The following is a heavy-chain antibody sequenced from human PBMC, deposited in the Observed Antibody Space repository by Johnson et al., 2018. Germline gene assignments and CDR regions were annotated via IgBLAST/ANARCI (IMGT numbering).Heavy chain of an antibody. J-gene: IGHJ3*02. CDR3: ARNPYGDYPFES. Sequence: QVQLVQSGGGVVQPGRSLRLSCAASGFTFSHFAMHWVRQAPGKGLEWVAVISYDGTNIYYTDSVKGRFTISRANFKNTRNLQMNSLRVEDTAVYYFARNPYGDYPFESWGQGTMVPVSS. CDR1: GFTFSHFA. V-gene: IGHV3-30*04. CDR2: ISYDGTNI. D-gene: IGHD4-17*01.